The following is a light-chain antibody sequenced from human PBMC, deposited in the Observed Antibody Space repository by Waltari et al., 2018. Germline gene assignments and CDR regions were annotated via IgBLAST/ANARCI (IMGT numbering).Light chain of an antibody. Sequence: DVVMTQSPLSLPVTLGQPASISCKSSQSLVHSDGNTYLQWFQQRPGQSPRRLIYTVSNRESGVTDRFSGSGSGTDFTLKISRVEAEDVGVYYCMQGTHWPYTFGQGTRLDIK. CDR1: QSLVHSDGNTY. J-gene: IGKJ2*01. CDR3: MQGTHWPYT. CDR2: TVS. V-gene: IGKV2-30*02.